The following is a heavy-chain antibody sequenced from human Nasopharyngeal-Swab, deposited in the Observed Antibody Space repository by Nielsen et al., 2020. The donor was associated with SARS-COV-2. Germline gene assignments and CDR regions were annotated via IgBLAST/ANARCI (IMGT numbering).Heavy chain of an antibody. Sequence: SETLSLTCAVYGGSFDGNWWTWIRQSPGKGLEWIGEISHDGTTNYNPSLKSRVTISVDTSKNQFSLKLNSVTAADTAVYYCARRETTVGSFDYWGQGTLVTVSS. CDR3: ARRETTVGSFDY. D-gene: IGHD4-11*01. J-gene: IGHJ4*02. CDR1: GGSFDGNW. CDR2: ISHDGTT. V-gene: IGHV4-34*01.